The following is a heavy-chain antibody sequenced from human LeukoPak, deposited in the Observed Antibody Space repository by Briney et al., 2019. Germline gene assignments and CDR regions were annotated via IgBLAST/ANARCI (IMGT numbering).Heavy chain of an antibody. CDR1: GFTFSSYA. Sequence: GGSLRLSCTASGFTFSSYAMTWVRQAPGKGLEWVAVISYEGGTQHYADSVKGRFIISRDNPRNTLYLQMNILRTEDTAVYYCAKEGTPQVSTWYDLWGQGTQVIVSS. V-gene: IGHV3-30*18. CDR2: ISYEGGTQ. J-gene: IGHJ5*02. CDR3: AKEGTPQVSTWYDL. D-gene: IGHD3-10*01.